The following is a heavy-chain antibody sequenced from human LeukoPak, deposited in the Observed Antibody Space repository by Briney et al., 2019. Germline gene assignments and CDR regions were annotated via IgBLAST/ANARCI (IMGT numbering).Heavy chain of an antibody. J-gene: IGHJ4*02. D-gene: IGHD3-22*01. CDR2: FSGSGGKT. V-gene: IGHV3-23*01. CDR3: AKAFYFYDYSGSYYYDTSGSSRFHY. Sequence: GGSLRLSCAASGFTFGTYAMLGVRQPPGMGLEWVSSFSGSGGKTYYTDSVKGRFTISRDNSRDTLYLQMNSLTAEDTAPHYCAKAFYFYDYSGSYYYDTSGSSRFHYWGQGTLVTVSS. CDR1: GFTFGTYA.